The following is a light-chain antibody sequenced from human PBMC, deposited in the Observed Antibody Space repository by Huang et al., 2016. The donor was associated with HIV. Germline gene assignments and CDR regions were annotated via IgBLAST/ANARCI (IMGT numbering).Light chain of an antibody. Sequence: DIQMTQSPSSLSASVGDGVTITCRASQSISTYLNWYQQKPGKAPKLLIYAASSLQSGVPSRFSGSGSGTYFTLTISSLQPDDFATYNCQQSYFTLYTFGQGTKLEIK. CDR2: AAS. CDR3: QQSYFTLYT. V-gene: IGKV1-39*01. CDR1: QSISTY. J-gene: IGKJ2*01.